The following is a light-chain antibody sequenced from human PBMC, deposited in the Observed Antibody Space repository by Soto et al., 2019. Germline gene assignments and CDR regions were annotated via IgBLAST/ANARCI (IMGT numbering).Light chain of an antibody. Sequence: QSVLTQPPSASGSPGQSVTISCTGTSSAVAGYNYVSWYQQHPGKAPKLMIYEVNKRPSGVPDRFSGSKSGTTASLTVSGLQAEDEADYYCVSYAGSNNLIFGGGTKLTVL. V-gene: IGLV2-8*01. CDR1: SSAVAGYNY. CDR2: EVN. J-gene: IGLJ2*01. CDR3: VSYAGSNNLI.